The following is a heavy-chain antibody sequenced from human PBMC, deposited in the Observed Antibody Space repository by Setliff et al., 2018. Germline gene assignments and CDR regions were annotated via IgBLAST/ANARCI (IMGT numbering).Heavy chain of an antibody. D-gene: IGHD3-3*01. J-gene: IGHJ4*02. Sequence: GASVQVSCKTSGYTFISYGLSWMRQAPGQGLEWMGWISGYNGNTEYAQNLQGRVTMTMDTSTSTAYMGLRGLTSDDTAGYYCARVPRLDLLLPTFDSWGQGTLVTVSS. CDR2: ISGYNGNT. CDR1: GYTFISYG. V-gene: IGHV1-18*01. CDR3: ARVPRLDLLLPTFDS.